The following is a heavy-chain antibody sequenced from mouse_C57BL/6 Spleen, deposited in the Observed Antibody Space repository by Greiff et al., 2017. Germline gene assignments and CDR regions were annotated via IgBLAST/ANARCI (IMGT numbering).Heavy chain of an antibody. D-gene: IGHD2-1*01. CDR3: ARGRGNYEGCAY. CDR2: IDPSDSYT. Sequence: QVQLQQPGAELVKPGASVKLSCKASGYTFTSYWMQWVKQRPGQGLEWIGEIDPSDSYTNYNQKFKGKATLTVDTSSSTAYMQLSSLTSEDSAVYYCARGRGNYEGCAYWGQGTLVTVSA. J-gene: IGHJ3*01. CDR1: GYTFTSYW. V-gene: IGHV1-50*01.